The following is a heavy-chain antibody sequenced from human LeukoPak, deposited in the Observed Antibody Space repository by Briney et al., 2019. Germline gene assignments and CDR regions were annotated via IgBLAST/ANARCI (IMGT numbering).Heavy chain of an antibody. Sequence: PGGSLRLSCVASGFTFSNYWMHWVRQPPGKGLVWVSRIYVDGRTTNYADSVKGRFTIPRDNAKNTVYLEMNSLSVEDTATYYCIRDFRSADLWGQGTLVTVTS. V-gene: IGHV3-74*01. J-gene: IGHJ5*02. CDR1: GFTFSNYW. CDR3: IRDFRSADL. CDR2: IYVDGRTT.